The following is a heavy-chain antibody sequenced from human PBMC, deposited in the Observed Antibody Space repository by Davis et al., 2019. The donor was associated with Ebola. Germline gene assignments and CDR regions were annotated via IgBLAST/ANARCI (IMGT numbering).Heavy chain of an antibody. V-gene: IGHV3-7*01. J-gene: IGHJ4*02. CDR1: GFTFSGYW. CDR2: INPDGGEK. D-gene: IGHD6-13*01. Sequence: GGPLRLSCEASGFTFSGYWMSWVRQAPGKGLEWVANINPDGGEKYYMDPVKGRFTISRDNAKNSLYLQMNSLRDEDTAVYYCARAYGSSWYDYWGQGTLVTVSS. CDR3: ARAYGSSWYDY.